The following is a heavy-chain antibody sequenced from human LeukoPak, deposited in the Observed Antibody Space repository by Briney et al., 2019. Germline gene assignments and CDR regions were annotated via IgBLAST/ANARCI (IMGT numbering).Heavy chain of an antibody. D-gene: IGHD6-19*01. CDR1: GFTFRSYS. Sequence: GGSLRLSCAASGFTFRSYSMNWVRQAPGKGLEWVSSISSSSSYIYYADSVKGRFTISRDNAKNSLYLQMNSLRAEDTAVYYCARDRGISGWPFDYWGQGTLVTVSS. J-gene: IGHJ4*02. V-gene: IGHV3-21*01. CDR3: ARDRGISGWPFDY. CDR2: ISSSSSYI.